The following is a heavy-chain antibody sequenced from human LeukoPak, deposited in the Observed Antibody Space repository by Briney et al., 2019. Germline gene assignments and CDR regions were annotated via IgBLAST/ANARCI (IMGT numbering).Heavy chain of an antibody. D-gene: IGHD6-19*01. V-gene: IGHV3-23*01. J-gene: IGHJ4*02. CDR1: GFTFSSYA. CDR2: ISGSGGST. CDR3: VSGRGYSSAAFDY. Sequence: GGSLRLSCAASGFTFSSYAMSWVRQAPGRGLEWASVISGSGGSTYYADSVKGRFTISRDNSKNTLYLQMDSLRAEDTAVYYCVSGRGYSSAAFDYWGQGTLVTVSS.